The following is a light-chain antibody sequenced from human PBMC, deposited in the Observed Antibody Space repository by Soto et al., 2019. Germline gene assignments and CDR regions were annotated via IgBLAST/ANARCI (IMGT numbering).Light chain of an antibody. CDR2: EVH. J-gene: IGLJ2*01. CDR3: SSYAISTTLL. V-gene: IGLV2-18*02. Sequence: QSALTQPPSVSGSPGQSVTISCIGTSSDNGTYDRVSWYQAPPGTAPKLIIYEVHNRPSGVPDRFSGSKSGNTASLTISGLQAEDEADYYCSSYAISTTLLFGGGTKLTVL. CDR1: SSDNGTYDR.